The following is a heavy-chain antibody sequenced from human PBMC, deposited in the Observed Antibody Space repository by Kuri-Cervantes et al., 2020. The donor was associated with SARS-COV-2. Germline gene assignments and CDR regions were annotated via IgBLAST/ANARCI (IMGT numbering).Heavy chain of an antibody. Sequence: SCTVSGGSISSYYWGWIREPPGKGLEWIGSIYYSGSTYYNPSLKSRVTITVDTSKSQFSLKLSSVTAADTTVYYCARGRVFVVAAAGSVDYWGQGTLVTVSS. V-gene: IGHV4-39*07. CDR1: GGSISSYY. D-gene: IGHD6-13*01. CDR3: ARGRVFVVAAAGSVDY. J-gene: IGHJ4*02. CDR2: IYYSGST.